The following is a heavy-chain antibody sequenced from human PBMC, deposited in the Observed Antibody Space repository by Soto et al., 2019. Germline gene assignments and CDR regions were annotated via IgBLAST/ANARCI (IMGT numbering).Heavy chain of an antibody. V-gene: IGHV1-2*02. J-gene: IGHJ5*02. CDR3: AREPHNYDFWSGYQTNWFDP. CDR1: GYTFTGYY. D-gene: IGHD3-3*01. CDR2: INPNSGGT. Sequence: ASVKVSCKASGYTFTGYYMHWVRQAPGQGLEWMGWINPNSGGTNYAQKFQGRVTMTRDTSISTAYMELSRLRSDDTAVYYCAREPHNYDFWSGYQTNWFDPWGQGTLVTVSS.